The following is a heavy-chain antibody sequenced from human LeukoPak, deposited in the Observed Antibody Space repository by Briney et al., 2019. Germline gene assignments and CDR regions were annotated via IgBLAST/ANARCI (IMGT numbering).Heavy chain of an antibody. CDR1: GGSISSYY. Sequence: SETLSLTCTVSGGSISSYYWSWIRQPPGKGLEWIGYIYYSGSTNYNPSLKSRVTISVDTSKNQFSLKLSSVTAADTAVYYCARHKSLAYCGGDCPDAFDIWGQGTMVTVSS. CDR2: IYYSGST. J-gene: IGHJ3*02. CDR3: ARHKSLAYCGGDCPDAFDI. V-gene: IGHV4-59*08. D-gene: IGHD2-21*02.